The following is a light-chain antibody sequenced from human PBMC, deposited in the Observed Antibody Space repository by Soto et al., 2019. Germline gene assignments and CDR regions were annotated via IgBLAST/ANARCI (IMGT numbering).Light chain of an antibody. J-gene: IGLJ1*01. CDR1: SSDVGGYNF. CDR3: CSYTRSTTYV. Sequence: QSVLTQPASVSGSPGQSITISCTGTSSDVGGYNFVSWYQQRPGKAPKFMIYEVSNRPSGISDRFSGSKSGNTASLTISGLQAEDEADYYCCSYTRSTTYVFGTGTKVTVL. CDR2: EVS. V-gene: IGLV2-14*01.